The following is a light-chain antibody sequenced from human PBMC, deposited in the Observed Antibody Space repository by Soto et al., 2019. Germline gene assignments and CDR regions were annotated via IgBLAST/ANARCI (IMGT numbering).Light chain of an antibody. V-gene: IGKV3-20*01. CDR1: QTVRNNY. CDR3: QQYRT. Sequence: EFVLTQSPGTLSLSPGERATLSCRASQTVRNNYLAWYQQKPGQAPRLLIYGASSRATGIPDRFSGSGSGTDFTLTISRLEPEDFAVYYCQQYRTFGQGTKVDIK. J-gene: IGKJ1*01. CDR2: GAS.